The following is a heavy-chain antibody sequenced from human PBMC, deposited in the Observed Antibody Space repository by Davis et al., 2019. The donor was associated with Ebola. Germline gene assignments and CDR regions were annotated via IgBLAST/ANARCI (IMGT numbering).Heavy chain of an antibody. CDR2: IYSSGRT. CDR1: GFTVSSNY. V-gene: IGHV3-66*02. D-gene: IGHD3-16*01. CDR3: ARGISGGTVTLGD. Sequence: PGGSLRLSCAASGFTVSSNYMSWVRQAPGKGLEWVAVIYSSGRTFYAGSVKGRFTISRDESDNTLYLQMDTLRTEDTAVYHCARGISGGTVTLGDWGQGTLVTVSS. J-gene: IGHJ1*01.